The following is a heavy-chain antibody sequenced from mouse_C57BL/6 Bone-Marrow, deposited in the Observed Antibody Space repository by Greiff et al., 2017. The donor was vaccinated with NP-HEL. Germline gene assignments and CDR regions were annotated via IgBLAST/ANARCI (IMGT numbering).Heavy chain of an antibody. D-gene: IGHD5-1*01. V-gene: IGHV1-69*01. Sequence: VQLQQPGAELVMPGASVKLSCKASGYTFTSYWMHWVKQRPGQGLEWIGEIDPSDSYTNYNQKFKGKSTLTVDKSSSTAYMQLSSLTSEDSAVYYCARGSTYEYFDIWGTGTTVTVSS. CDR2: IDPSDSYT. J-gene: IGHJ1*03. CDR3: ARGSTYEYFDI. CDR1: GYTFTSYW.